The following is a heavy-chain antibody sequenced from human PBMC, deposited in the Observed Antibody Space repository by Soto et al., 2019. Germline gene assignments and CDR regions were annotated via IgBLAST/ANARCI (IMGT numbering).Heavy chain of an antibody. Sequence: SETLSLTCSVSRAFINSGGFYYSWIRQPPGKGLEWLGYIFHSGSTLYNPSLRGRLTLSADTSRNQLSLHLTSVTAADTAVYYCVRGGIAGHWFDPWGQGSLVTSPQ. CDR1: RAFINSGGFY. CDR3: VRGGIAGHWFDP. D-gene: IGHD2-15*01. CDR2: IFHSGST. V-gene: IGHV4-31*03. J-gene: IGHJ5*02.